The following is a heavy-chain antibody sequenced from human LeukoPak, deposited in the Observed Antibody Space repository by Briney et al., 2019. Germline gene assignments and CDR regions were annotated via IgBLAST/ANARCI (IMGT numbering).Heavy chain of an antibody. CDR3: ARDIRTYSSSWNRWFDP. J-gene: IGHJ5*02. D-gene: IGHD6-13*01. V-gene: IGHV1-18*01. CDR1: GYTFTNYG. Sequence: GASVKVSCKASGYTFTNYGISWVRQAPGQGLEWMGWISAYNGNTNYAQKLQGRVTMTTDTSTSTAYMELRSLRSDDTAVYYCARDIRTYSSSWNRWFDPWGQGTLVTVSS. CDR2: ISAYNGNT.